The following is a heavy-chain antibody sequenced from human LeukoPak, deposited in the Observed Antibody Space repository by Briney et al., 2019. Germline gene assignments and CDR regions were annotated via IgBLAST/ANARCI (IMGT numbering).Heavy chain of an antibody. CDR3: AKDYNPLYGDHPDY. CDR1: GFNFHDYA. J-gene: IGHJ4*02. Sequence: GGSLRLSCAVSGFNFHDYAMHWVRQAPGKGLEWVSLISGDGGSAYYADSMKGRFTISRDNSKDSLYLQMNSLRTEDTALYYCAKDYNPLYGDHPDYWGQGTLVTVSS. V-gene: IGHV3-43*02. CDR2: ISGDGGSA. D-gene: IGHD4-17*01.